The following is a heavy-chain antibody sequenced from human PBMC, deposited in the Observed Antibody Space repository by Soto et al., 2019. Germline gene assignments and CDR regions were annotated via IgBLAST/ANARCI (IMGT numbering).Heavy chain of an antibody. Sequence: SETLSLTCAVSGGSFSGHYWTWIRQSPGKGLEWIGAINNRGSDYNPSLKSRVTISVDTSKNQFSLKLSSVTAADTAVYYCAREGDYNYGMDVWGHGTTVTVSS. J-gene: IGHJ6*02. CDR1: GGSFSGHY. V-gene: IGHV4-34*01. CDR2: INNRGS. CDR3: AREGDYNYGMDV.